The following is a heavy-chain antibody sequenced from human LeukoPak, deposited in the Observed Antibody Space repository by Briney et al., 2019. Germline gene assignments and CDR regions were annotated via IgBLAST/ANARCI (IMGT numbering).Heavy chain of an antibody. CDR2: ISGSGGST. Sequence: AGGSLRLSCAASGFTFSSYAMSWVRHAPGKGLEWVSAISGSGGSTYYADSVKGRFTISRDNSKNTLYLQMNSLRAEDTAVYYCAKDSSVVVPAAIPYWGQGTLVTVSS. D-gene: IGHD2-2*01. J-gene: IGHJ4*02. V-gene: IGHV3-23*01. CDR1: GFTFSSYA. CDR3: AKDSSVVVPAAIPY.